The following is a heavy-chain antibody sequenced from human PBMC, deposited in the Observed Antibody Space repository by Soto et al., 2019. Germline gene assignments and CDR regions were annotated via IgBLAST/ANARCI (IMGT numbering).Heavy chain of an antibody. CDR2: ISYDGSNK. D-gene: IGHD3-22*01. CDR3: ARDKDYYDSSGYPDY. Sequence: GGSLRLSCAASGFTFSSYAMHWVRQAPGKGLEWVAVISYDGSNKYYADSVKGRFTISRDNSKSTLYLQMNSLRAEDTAVYYCARDKDYYDSSGYPDYWGQGTLVTVSS. J-gene: IGHJ4*02. V-gene: IGHV3-30-3*01. CDR1: GFTFSSYA.